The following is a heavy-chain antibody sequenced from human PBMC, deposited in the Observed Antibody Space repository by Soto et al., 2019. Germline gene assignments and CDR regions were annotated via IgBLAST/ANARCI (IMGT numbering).Heavy chain of an antibody. J-gene: IGHJ5*02. CDR1: GDTFTSYY. V-gene: IGHV1-46*01. CDR2: INPHGGST. D-gene: IGHD2-2*01. CDR3: ARVVPGAEAWFGP. Sequence: GASVKVSCKAPGDTFTSYYLNWVRQAPGQGLEWMGVINPHGGSTKYAQKFQGRVSMTTDTSTTTAYMELRSLRSDDTAVYYCARVVPGAEAWFGPWGQGTLVTVSS.